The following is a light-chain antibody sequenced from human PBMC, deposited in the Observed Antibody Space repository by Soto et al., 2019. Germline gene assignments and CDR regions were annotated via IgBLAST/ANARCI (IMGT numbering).Light chain of an antibody. V-gene: IGLV2-23*01. CDR3: CLYVGATTDV. CDR2: EGH. J-gene: IGLJ1*01. Sequence: QSVLTQPASVSGSRGQSIIISCVGRNTDVGQDKSVSWYQQGPGKAPKVVIYEGHKRPSGVPDRFSGSTSVNTASLTISGLQTDDEADYYCCLYVGATTDVFGTGTKVTVL. CDR1: NTDVGQDKS.